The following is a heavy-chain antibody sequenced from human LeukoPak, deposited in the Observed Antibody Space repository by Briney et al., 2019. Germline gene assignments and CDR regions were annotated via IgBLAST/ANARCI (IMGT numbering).Heavy chain of an antibody. D-gene: IGHD3-10*01. Sequence: GGSLRLSCAASGFTFSSYGMHWVRQAPGKGLEWVSAISGSGGSTYYADSVKGRFTISRDNSKNTLYLQMNSLRAEDTAVYYCANGAGVLLWFGDSGGQGTLVTVSS. J-gene: IGHJ4*02. V-gene: IGHV3-23*01. CDR3: ANGAGVLLWFGDS. CDR1: GFTFSSYG. CDR2: ISGSGGST.